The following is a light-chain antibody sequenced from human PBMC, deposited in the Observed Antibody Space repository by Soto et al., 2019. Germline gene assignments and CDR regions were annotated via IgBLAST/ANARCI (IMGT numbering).Light chain of an antibody. CDR1: QTISSW. V-gene: IGKV1-5*03. CDR3: QQCSTYPVT. J-gene: IGKJ4*01. Sequence: DIQMTQSPSTLSASVGDRVTITCRASQTISSWLAWYQQKPEKAPNLLIYKASSLESGVPSRFSGSGSGTEFTLTISSLQPDDFATYYCQQCSTYPVTFGGGTKVEIK. CDR2: KAS.